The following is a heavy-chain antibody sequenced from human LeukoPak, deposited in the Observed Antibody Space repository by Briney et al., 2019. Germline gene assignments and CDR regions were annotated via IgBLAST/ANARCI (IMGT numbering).Heavy chain of an antibody. V-gene: IGHV3-53*01. D-gene: IGHD2-2*01. CDR3: ARDWGYCSGTSCHVFDY. J-gene: IGHJ4*02. Sequence: PGGSLRLSCAAPGFTVSSNYMSWVRQAPGKGLEWVSFIYDADSTYYADSVKGRFTISRDNSKNMLYLQMNSLRADDTAVYYCARDWGYCSGTSCHVFDYWGQGTLVTVSS. CDR1: GFTVSSNY. CDR2: IYDADST.